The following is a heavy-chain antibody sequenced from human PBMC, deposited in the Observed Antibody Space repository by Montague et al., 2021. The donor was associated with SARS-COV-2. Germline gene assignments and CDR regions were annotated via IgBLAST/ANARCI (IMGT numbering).Heavy chain of an antibody. V-gene: IGHV3-15*01. CDR1: GFTFSNAW. D-gene: IGHD6-13*01. J-gene: IGHJ5*02. CDR3: TTDVSSSWDANSWFDP. CDR2: IRSKTDGGTX. Sequence: SLRLSCAASGFTFSNAWMSWVRQTPGKGLEWVGRIRSKTDGGTXXXAXXXKGXFTISRDDSRKTLYLQMNRLSTDDTAVYYCTTDVSSSWDANSWFDPWGQGTLVTVSS.